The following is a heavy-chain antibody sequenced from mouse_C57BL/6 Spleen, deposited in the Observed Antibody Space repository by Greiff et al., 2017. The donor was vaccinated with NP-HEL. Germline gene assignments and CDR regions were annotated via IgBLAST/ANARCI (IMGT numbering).Heavy chain of an antibody. V-gene: IGHV3-6*01. D-gene: IGHD1-1*02. CDR1: GYSITSGYY. J-gene: IGHJ4*01. CDR2: ISYDGSN. Sequence: DVQLQESGPGLVKPSQSLSLTCSVTGYSITSGYYWNWIRQFPGNKLEWMGYISYDGSNNYNPSLKNRISITRDTSKNQVFLKLNSVTTEDTATYYCASHSYYAMDYWGQGTSVTVSS. CDR3: ASHSYYAMDY.